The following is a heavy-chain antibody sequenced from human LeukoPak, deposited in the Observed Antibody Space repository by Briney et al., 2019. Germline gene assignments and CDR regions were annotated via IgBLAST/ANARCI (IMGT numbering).Heavy chain of an antibody. V-gene: IGHV1-18*01. CDR2: ISAYNGNT. CDR1: GYTFTSYG. J-gene: IGHJ6*02. Sequence: GASVKVSCKASGYTFTSYGISWVRQAPGQGLEWMGWISAYNGNTNYAQKLQGRVTMTTDTSTSTAYMELRSLRSDDTAVYYCARGPLWFGELFLNYYGMDAWGQGTTVTVSS. CDR3: ARGPLWFGELFLNYYGMDA. D-gene: IGHD3-10*01.